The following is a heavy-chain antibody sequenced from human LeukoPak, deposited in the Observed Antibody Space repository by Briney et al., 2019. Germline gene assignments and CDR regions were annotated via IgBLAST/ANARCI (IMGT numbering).Heavy chain of an antibody. D-gene: IGHD1-26*01. V-gene: IGHV4-39*01. CDR3: ARHEYSGSYNSYFQH. Sequence: PSETLSLTCTVSGGSISSSSHYWGWIRQPPGKGLEWIGSIYYSGRTYYNPSLKSRVTISVDTSKNQFSLKLSSVTAADTAVYYCARHEYSGSYNSYFQHWGQGTLSPSPQ. CDR2: IYYSGRT. J-gene: IGHJ1*01. CDR1: GGSISSSSHY.